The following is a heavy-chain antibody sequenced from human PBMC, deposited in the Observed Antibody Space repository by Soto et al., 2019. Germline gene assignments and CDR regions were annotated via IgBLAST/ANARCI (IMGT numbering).Heavy chain of an antibody. CDR3: AKDNSSSWYSHYYYGMDV. CDR2: ISGSGGST. D-gene: IGHD6-13*01. J-gene: IGHJ6*02. V-gene: IGHV3-23*01. CDR1: GFTFSSYA. Sequence: EVQLLESGGGLVQPGGSLRLSCAASGFTFSSYAMSWVRQAPGKGLEWVSAISGSGGSTYYADSVKGRFTISRDNSKNTLYLQMNSLRAEDTAVYYCAKDNSSSWYSHYYYGMDVWAKGPRSPSP.